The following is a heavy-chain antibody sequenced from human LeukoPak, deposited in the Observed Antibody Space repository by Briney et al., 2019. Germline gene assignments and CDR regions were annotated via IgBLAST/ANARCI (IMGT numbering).Heavy chain of an antibody. Sequence: GGSLRLSCTTSGFNFRAYWMGWVRQAPGKGLEYVSGISSNGGSTYYANSVKGRFTISRDNSKNTLYLQMGSLRAEDMAVYYCARIGATATAVDYWGQGSLVTVSS. V-gene: IGHV3-64*01. CDR3: ARIGATATAVDY. J-gene: IGHJ4*02. CDR2: ISSNGGST. CDR1: GFNFRAYW. D-gene: IGHD5-18*01.